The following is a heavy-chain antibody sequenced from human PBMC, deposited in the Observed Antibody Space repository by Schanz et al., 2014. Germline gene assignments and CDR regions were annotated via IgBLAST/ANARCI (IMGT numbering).Heavy chain of an antibody. Sequence: QVQLVQSGAEVKKPGASVRVSCKASGYTFTGYYIHWVRQAPGQGPEWMGIIHPSVGIPNYAQQFLGRLTMTRDTSRNTVYMNLSSLTSADKAVYYCARGFLASGGKTFDWWGQGTLVTVSS. CDR1: GYTFTGYY. D-gene: IGHD1-26*01. CDR3: ARGFLASGGKTFDW. V-gene: IGHV1-46*01. J-gene: IGHJ4*02. CDR2: IHPSVGIP.